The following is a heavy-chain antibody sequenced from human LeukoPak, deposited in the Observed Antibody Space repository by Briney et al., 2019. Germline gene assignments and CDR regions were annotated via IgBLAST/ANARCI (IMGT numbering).Heavy chain of an antibody. CDR3: AGDPTVSTPLYYYYYYMDV. CDR1: GFTFSSYG. D-gene: IGHD5/OR15-5a*01. V-gene: IGHV3-30*02. Sequence: PGGSLRLSCAASGFTFSSYGMHWVRQAPGKGLEWVAFIRYDGSNKYYADSVKGRFTISRDNSKNTLYLQMNSLRAEDTAVYYCAGDPTVSTPLYYYYYYMDVWGKGTTVTISS. J-gene: IGHJ6*03. CDR2: IRYDGSNK.